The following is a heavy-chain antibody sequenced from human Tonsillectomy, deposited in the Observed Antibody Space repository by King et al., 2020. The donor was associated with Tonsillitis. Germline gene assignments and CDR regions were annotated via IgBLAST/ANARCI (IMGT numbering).Heavy chain of an antibody. CDR1: GFTFTSCA. J-gene: IGHJ3*02. CDR2: IVVGRGNT. Sequence: QIQLVQSGPEVKKPGTSVKVSCKASGFTFTSCAMQWVRQARGQRLEWIGWIVVGRGNTDYAEKFQERVTITRDMSTSTAYMEMSSLGSEDTAVYYCAAVYGGATNDAFDIWGQGTMVTVSS. CDR3: AAVYGGATNDAFDI. V-gene: IGHV1-58*02. D-gene: IGHD1-26*01.